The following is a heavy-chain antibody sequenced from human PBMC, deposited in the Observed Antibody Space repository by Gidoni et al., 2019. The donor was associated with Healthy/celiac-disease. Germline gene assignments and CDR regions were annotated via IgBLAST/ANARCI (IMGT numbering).Heavy chain of an antibody. CDR1: GFTFGDYA. CDR2: IRSKAYGGTT. Sequence: EVQLVESGGGLVKPGRSLRLSCTASGFTFGDYAMSWFRQAPGKGLEWVGLIRSKAYGGTTEYAASVKGRFTISRDDSKSIAYLQMNSLKTEDTAVYYCTRFDSSCYLSEDYWGQGTLVTVSS. CDR3: TRFDSSCYLSEDY. D-gene: IGHD3-22*01. J-gene: IGHJ4*02. V-gene: IGHV3-49*05.